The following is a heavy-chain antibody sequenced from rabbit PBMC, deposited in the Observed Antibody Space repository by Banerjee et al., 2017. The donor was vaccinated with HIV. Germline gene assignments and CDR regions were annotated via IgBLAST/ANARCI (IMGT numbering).Heavy chain of an antibody. CDR2: IDAGSGGTT. Sequence: QEQLEESGGDLVKPEGSLTLTCTASGFSFSNKYVMCWVRQAPGKGLEWIACIDAGSGGTTYYATWAKGRFTISKPSSTTVTLQMTSLTAADTATYFCARDLAGVIGWNFKLWGPGTLVTVS. J-gene: IGHJ4*01. CDR3: ARDLAGVIGWNFKL. D-gene: IGHD4-1*01. CDR1: GFSFSNKYV. V-gene: IGHV1S45*01.